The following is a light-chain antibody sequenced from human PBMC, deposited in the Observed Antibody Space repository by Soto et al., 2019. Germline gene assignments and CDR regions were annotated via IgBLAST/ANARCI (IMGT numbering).Light chain of an antibody. V-gene: IGKV3-15*01. CDR3: QQYHGWPLT. J-gene: IGKJ4*01. Sequence: EVVMTQSPATLSVSPGESATLSCWASQSVTNKLAWYQQTPGQAPRLLIYGASTRATTTPARFSGSGSGTDFTLTISGLQSEDLAVYYCQQYHGWPLTFGGGTKVEI. CDR1: QSVTNK. CDR2: GAS.